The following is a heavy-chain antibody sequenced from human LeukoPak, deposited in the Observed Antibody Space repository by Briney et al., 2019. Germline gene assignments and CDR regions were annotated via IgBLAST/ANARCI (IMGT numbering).Heavy chain of an antibody. CDR2: IKNDGGEE. V-gene: IGHV3-7*01. CDR3: VRDWRDGYDTDFDY. Sequence: GGALRLSCAASGFTLSSYAMSWVRQAPGKGLEWVANIKNDGGEELYVDSVMGRFTISRDNAKNSVYLHMSSLRAEDTAVYYCVRDWRDGYDTDFDYWGQGTLVTVSS. J-gene: IGHJ4*02. D-gene: IGHD5-12*01. CDR1: GFTLSSYA.